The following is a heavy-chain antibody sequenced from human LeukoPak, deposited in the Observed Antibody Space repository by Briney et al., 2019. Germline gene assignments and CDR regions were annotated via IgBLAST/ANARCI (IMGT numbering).Heavy chain of an antibody. CDR2: IYTSGST. CDR1: GGSISSYY. J-gene: IGHJ5*02. V-gene: IGHV4-4*09. D-gene: IGHD3-10*01. CDR3: ARHPQEFRSDWFDP. Sequence: SETLSLTCTVSGGSISSYYWSWIRQPPGKGLEWIGYIYTSGSTNYNPSLKSRVTISVDTSKNQFSLKLSSVTAADTAVYYCARHPQEFRSDWFDPWGQGTLVTVSS.